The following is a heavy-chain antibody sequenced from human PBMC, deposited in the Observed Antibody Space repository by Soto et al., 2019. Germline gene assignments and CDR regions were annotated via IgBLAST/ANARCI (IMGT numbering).Heavy chain of an antibody. D-gene: IGHD2-2*01. J-gene: IGHJ6*02. CDR2: IYYSGST. Sequence: SETLSLTCTVSCGSISSYYWSWIRQPPGKGLEWIGYIYYSGSTNYNPSLKSRVTISVDTSKNQFSLKLSSVTAADTAVYYCASTRYCSSTSCHPSSYYYYGMDVWGQGATVTVSS. CDR3: ASTRYCSSTSCHPSSYYYYGMDV. V-gene: IGHV4-59*01. CDR1: CGSISSYY.